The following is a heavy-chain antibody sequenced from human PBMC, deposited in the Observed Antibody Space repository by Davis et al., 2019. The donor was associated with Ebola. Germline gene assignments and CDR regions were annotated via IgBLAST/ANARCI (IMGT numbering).Heavy chain of an antibody. J-gene: IGHJ4*02. CDR3: GRDPGPLAGTMIVVVPNFDY. CDR1: GFTFSSYA. Sequence: GGSLRLSCAASGFTFSSYAMHWVRQAPGKGLERVAVISYDGSNKYYADSVKGRFTISRDNSKNTLYLQMNSLRAEDTAVYYCGRDPGPLAGTMIVVVPNFDYWGQGTLVTVSS. D-gene: IGHD3-22*01. V-gene: IGHV3-30-3*01. CDR2: ISYDGSNK.